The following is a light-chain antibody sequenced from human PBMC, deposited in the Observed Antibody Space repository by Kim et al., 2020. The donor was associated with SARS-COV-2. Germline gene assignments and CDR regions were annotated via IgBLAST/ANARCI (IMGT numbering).Light chain of an antibody. Sequence: EIVLTQSPATLSLSPGERATLSCRASQSVGNYLAWYHHKPGQAPRLLIFDTSNRATGVPARFSGSGSGTEFTLTISSLEPEDFAVYYWQQRSNWLSFGGGTKVDIK. CDR2: DTS. V-gene: IGKV3-11*01. CDR3: QQRSNWLS. J-gene: IGKJ4*01. CDR1: QSVGNY.